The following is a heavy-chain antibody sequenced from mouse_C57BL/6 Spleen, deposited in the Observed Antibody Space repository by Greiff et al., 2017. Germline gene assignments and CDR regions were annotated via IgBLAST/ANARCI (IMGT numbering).Heavy chain of an antibody. D-gene: IGHD2-1*01. CDR3: AHTMVPPYAMDY. Sequence: QVQLKESGPGLLPPSQSLSLTCSFSGFSLSTFGMGVGWIRQPSGKGLEWLAPIWWDDDKYYNPALKSRLTLAKDTSKSQIVLKSANVATADTATYYCAHTMVPPYAMDYWGQGTSVTVSS. V-gene: IGHV8-8*01. CDR1: GFSLSTFGMG. J-gene: IGHJ4*01. CDR2: IWWDDDK.